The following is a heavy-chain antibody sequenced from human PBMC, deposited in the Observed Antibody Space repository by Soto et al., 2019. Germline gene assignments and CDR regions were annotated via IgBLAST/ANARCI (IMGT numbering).Heavy chain of an antibody. J-gene: IGHJ3*02. D-gene: IGHD4-17*01. Sequence: DVQLVESGGDLVQPGGSLRLSCAASGFTFGNYWMAWVRQAPGKGLEWVANIRGDGSREYYLDSVRGRFSVSRDNAQASLYLQMTGRRVEDTAVYYCARDVNYGDGTAYYDVFDIWGQGTVVTVSS. CDR2: IRGDGSRE. V-gene: IGHV3-7*05. CDR3: ARDVNYGDGTAYYDVFDI. CDR1: GFTFGNYW.